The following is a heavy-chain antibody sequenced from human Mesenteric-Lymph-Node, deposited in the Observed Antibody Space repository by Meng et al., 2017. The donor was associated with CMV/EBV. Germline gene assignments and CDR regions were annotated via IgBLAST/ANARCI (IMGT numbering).Heavy chain of an antibody. CDR1: GGSINPYY. J-gene: IGHJ6*02. CDR2: VYYSGST. Sequence: GSLRLSCSVSGGSINPYYWSWIRQPPGKGLEWIGSVYYSGSTDYIPSLRSRVTISVDTSKNQFSLKLSSVTAADTAIYYCARDGGLTQYYYYGMDVWGQGTTVTVSS. CDR3: ARDGGLTQYYYYGMDV. V-gene: IGHV4-59*01. D-gene: IGHD2-15*01.